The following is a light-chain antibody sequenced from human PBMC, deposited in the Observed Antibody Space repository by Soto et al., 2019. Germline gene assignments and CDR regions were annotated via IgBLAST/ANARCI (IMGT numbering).Light chain of an antibody. J-gene: IGKJ4*01. CDR1: QSLLHSNGYDY. V-gene: IGKV2-28*01. Sequence: EIVMTQSPLSLPVIPGEPASISCRSSQSLLHSNGYDYLDWYLQKPGQSPQLLMYLGSNRASGVPDRFSGSGSGTDFTLKISRVEAEDVGICYCMQSIQTPLTFGGGTKVEIK. CDR2: LGS. CDR3: MQSIQTPLT.